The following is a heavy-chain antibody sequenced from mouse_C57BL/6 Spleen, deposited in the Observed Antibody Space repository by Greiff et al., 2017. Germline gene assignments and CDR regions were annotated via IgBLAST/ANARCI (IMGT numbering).Heavy chain of an antibody. D-gene: IGHD1-1*01. CDR1: GYTFTSYD. CDR3: AREGIYCGSSCGFAY. V-gene: IGHV1-85*01. Sequence: VQLQQSGPELVKPGASVKLSCKASGYTFTSYDINWVKQRPGQGLEWIGRIYPRDGSTKYNEKFKGKATLTVDKSSSTAYLQLSSLTSEDSAVYYGAREGIYCGSSCGFAYWGQGTLVTVSA. CDR2: IYPRDGST. J-gene: IGHJ3*01.